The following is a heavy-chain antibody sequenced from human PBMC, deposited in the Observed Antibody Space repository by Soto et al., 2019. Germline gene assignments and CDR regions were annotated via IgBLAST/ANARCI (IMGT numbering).Heavy chain of an antibody. Sequence: ASVKVSCKASGYIFTYRYLHWVRQAPGQALEWMGWITPFNGNTNYAQKFQDRVTITRDRSTSTAYMELSSLRSEDTAMYYCAGSSGYLSGYGMDVWGQGTTVAVSS. D-gene: IGHD6-19*01. V-gene: IGHV1-45*02. CDR3: AGSSGYLSGYGMDV. CDR2: ITPFNGNT. CDR1: GYIFTYRY. J-gene: IGHJ6*02.